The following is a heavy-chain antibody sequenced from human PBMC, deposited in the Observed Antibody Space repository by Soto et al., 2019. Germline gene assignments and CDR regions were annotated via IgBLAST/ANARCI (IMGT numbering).Heavy chain of an antibody. Sequence: ASVKVSCKASGYTFTSYAMHWVRQAPGQRLEWMGWVNAGNGNTKDSQKFQGRVTITRDTSASTAYMELSSLRSEDTAVYYCARGRIVVVPAAPAYYYYGMDVWGQGTTVTVSS. J-gene: IGHJ6*02. D-gene: IGHD2-2*01. V-gene: IGHV1-3*01. CDR3: ARGRIVVVPAAPAYYYYGMDV. CDR2: VNAGNGNT. CDR1: GYTFTSYA.